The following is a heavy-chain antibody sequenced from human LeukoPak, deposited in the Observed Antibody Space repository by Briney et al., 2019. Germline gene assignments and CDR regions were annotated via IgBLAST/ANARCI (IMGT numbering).Heavy chain of an antibody. D-gene: IGHD3-3*02. J-gene: IGHJ4*02. CDR1: GFTVNNDY. V-gene: IGHV3-66*01. CDR3: ARGPVLASGNKYDY. Sequence: GGSLTLSCAASGFTVNNDYMTWVRQAPGKGLDWVSVIYPAGNTFYADSVKGRFTISRDNSKNTVHLQMNSLRVEDTAVYYCARGPVLASGNKYDYWGRGTLVTVSS. CDR2: IYPAGNT.